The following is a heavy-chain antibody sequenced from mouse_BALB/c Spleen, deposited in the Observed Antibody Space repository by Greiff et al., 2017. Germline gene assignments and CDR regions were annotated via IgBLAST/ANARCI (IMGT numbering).Heavy chain of an antibody. CDR1: GYSITSDYA. J-gene: IGHJ1*01. Sequence: EVKLQESGPGLVKPSQSLSLTCTVTGYSITSDYAWNWIRQFPGNKLEWMGYISYSGSTSYNPSLKSRISITRDTSKNQFFLQLNSVTTEDTATYYCARSLLYYDYDGWYFDVWGAGTTVTVSS. D-gene: IGHD2-4*01. V-gene: IGHV3-2*02. CDR2: ISYSGST. CDR3: ARSLLYYDYDGWYFDV.